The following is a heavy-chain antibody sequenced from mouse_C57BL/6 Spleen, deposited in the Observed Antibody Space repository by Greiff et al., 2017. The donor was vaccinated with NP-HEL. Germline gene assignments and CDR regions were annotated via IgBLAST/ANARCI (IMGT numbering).Heavy chain of an antibody. V-gene: IGHV1-52*01. J-gene: IGHJ1*03. D-gene: IGHD1-1*01. CDR3: ARWYYYGSSYGYFDV. Sequence: QVQLQQPGAELVRPGSSVKLSCKASGYTFTSYWMHWVKRRPIQGLEWIGNIDPSDSETHYNQKFKDKATLTVDKSSSTAYMQLSSLTSEDSAVYYCARWYYYGSSYGYFDVWGTGTTVTVSS. CDR1: GYTFTSYW. CDR2: IDPSDSET.